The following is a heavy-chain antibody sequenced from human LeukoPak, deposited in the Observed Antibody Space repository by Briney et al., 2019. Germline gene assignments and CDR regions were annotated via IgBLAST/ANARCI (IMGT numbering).Heavy chain of an antibody. D-gene: IGHD3-22*01. CDR1: GDSVSSNSAA. V-gene: IGHV6-1*01. CDR2: TYYRSKWYN. J-gene: IGHJ4*02. CDR3: AREVSGYYDSSGYYYHFDY. Sequence: SQTLSLTCALSGDSVSSNSAAWNWIRQSPSRGLEWLGRTYYRSKWYNDYAVSVKSRITINPDTSKNQFTLQLNSVTPEDTAVYYCAREVSGYYDSSGYYYHFDYWGQGTLVTVSS.